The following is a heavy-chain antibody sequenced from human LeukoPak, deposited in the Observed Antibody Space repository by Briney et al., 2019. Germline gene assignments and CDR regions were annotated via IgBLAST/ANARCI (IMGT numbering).Heavy chain of an antibody. J-gene: IGHJ5*02. D-gene: IGHD3-9*01. Sequence: SETLSLTCTVSGGSISSYYWSWIRQPPGKGLEWIGYIYYSGSTNYNPSLKSRVTISVDTSKNQFSLKLSSVTAADTAVYYCARHLRYFDCFDPWGQGTLVTVSS. V-gene: IGHV4-59*01. CDR3: ARHLRYFDCFDP. CDR1: GGSISSYY. CDR2: IYYSGST.